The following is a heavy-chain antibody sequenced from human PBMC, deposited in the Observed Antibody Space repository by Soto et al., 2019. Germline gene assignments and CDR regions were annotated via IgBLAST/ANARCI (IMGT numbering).Heavy chain of an antibody. CDR1: GFTFSSYW. CDR3: VRGLGNSDY. J-gene: IGHJ4*02. V-gene: IGHV3-74*03. D-gene: IGHD1-7*01. Sequence: GGSLRLSCAASGFTFSSYWMHWVRQAPGKGLVWISFIDTYGTDTKYADSVKGRFTTSRDNAKNTLYLLMNSLRAEDTAVYYCVRGLGNSDYWGQGTLVTVSS. CDR2: IDTYGTDT.